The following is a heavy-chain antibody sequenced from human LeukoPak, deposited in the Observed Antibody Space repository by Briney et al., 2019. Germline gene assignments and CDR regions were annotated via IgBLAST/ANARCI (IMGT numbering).Heavy chain of an antibody. V-gene: IGHV1-2*02. Sequence: GSVKVSCKASGYTFTGYYMHWVRQAPGQGLEWMGWINPNSGGTNYAQKFQGRVTMTRDTSISTAYMELSRLRSDDTAMYYCARNIWFGESSDGSDIWGQGTMVTVSS. CDR1: GYTFTGYY. CDR3: ARNIWFGESSDGSDI. D-gene: IGHD3-10*01. J-gene: IGHJ3*02. CDR2: INPNSGGT.